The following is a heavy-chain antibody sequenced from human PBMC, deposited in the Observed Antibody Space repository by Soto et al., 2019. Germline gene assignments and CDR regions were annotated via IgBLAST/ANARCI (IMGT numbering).Heavy chain of an antibody. CDR3: ARVLLALSP. J-gene: IGHJ5*02. V-gene: IGHV1-18*04. CDR2: IGSDNGKP. CDR1: GYSFTNYG. Sequence: QVDLVQSGAEVKQPGASVKVSCKASGYSFTNYGIAWVRQAPGQRLEWMGWIGSDNGKPNYAENVQGRVTMTTDIFTSTAYMVLRNLRSDDTAVYYCARVLLALSPWGQGTLVIVSS. D-gene: IGHD1-7*01.